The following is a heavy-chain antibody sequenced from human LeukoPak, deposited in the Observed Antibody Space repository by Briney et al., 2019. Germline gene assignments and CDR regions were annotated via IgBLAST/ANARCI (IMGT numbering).Heavy chain of an antibody. CDR1: GYTFTGYY. CDR2: INPNSGGT. V-gene: IGHV1-2*02. CDR3: ARELGYCSSTSCYPDY. D-gene: IGHD2-2*01. Sequence: ASVKVSCKASGYTFTGYYMHWVRQAPGQGLEWMGWINPNSGGTNYAQRFQGRVTMTRDTSISTAYMELSRLRSDDTAVYYCARELGYCSSTSCYPDYWGQGTLVTVSS. J-gene: IGHJ4*02.